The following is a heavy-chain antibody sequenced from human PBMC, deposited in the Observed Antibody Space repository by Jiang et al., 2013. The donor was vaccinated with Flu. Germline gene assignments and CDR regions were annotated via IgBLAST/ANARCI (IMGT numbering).Heavy chain of an antibody. Sequence: GPGLVKPSETLSLTCTVSGGPVSSATYYWSWIRQPPGKGLEYIAYIYYSGSTSYDPSLKSRVTISLDTSKNQFSLKLRSVTAADTAVYYCASLNSGSGVYWGQGTLVTVSS. CDR2: IYYSGST. CDR3: ASLNSGSGVY. J-gene: IGHJ4*02. CDR1: GGPVSSATYY. D-gene: IGHD1-26*01. V-gene: IGHV4-61*01.